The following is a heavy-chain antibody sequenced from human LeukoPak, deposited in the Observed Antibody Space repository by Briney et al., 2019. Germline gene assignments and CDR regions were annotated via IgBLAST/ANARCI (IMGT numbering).Heavy chain of an antibody. CDR3: AHSRYTYAYAFDS. CDR1: GFSLTTDGVA. J-gene: IGHJ4*02. D-gene: IGHD5-18*01. V-gene: IGHV2-5*02. CDR2: IYWDDDK. Sequence: ESGPTLVKPTQTLTLTCSFSGFSLTTDGVAGGWIRQPPGKALEWLALIYWDDDKRYSPSLQSRLTINRDTFENRVVLTMTNMDPVDTATYYCAHSRYTYAYAFDSWGLGILVTVSS.